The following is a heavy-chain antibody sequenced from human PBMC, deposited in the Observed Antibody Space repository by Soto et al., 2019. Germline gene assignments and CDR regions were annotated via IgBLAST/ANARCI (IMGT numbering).Heavy chain of an antibody. V-gene: IGHV5-51*01. J-gene: IGHJ3*02. D-gene: IGHD3-22*01. Sequence: GESLKISCKGSGYSFTSFWISWVRQMPGKGLEWMGIIYPGDSDTRYSPSFQGQVTISVDKSISTAYLQWSSLKASDTAMYYCARSGRYYYDSSGYWPDIWGQGTMVTVSS. CDR3: ARSGRYYYDSSGYWPDI. CDR1: GYSFTSFW. CDR2: IYPGDSDT.